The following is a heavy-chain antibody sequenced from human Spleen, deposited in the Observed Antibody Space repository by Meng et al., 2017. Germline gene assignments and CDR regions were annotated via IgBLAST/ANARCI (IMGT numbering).Heavy chain of an antibody. Sequence: SETLSLTCTVSGGSISSSTCYWGWIRQPPGKGLEWIGTIYYSGSTYYNPSLKSRVTTSVDTSKNQFSLKLTSVTAADTAVYYCGGILTDIDAFDIWGQGTMVTVSS. V-gene: IGHV4-39*07. CDR1: GGSISSSTCY. J-gene: IGHJ3*02. CDR3: GGILTDIDAFDI. D-gene: IGHD2-15*01. CDR2: IYYSGST.